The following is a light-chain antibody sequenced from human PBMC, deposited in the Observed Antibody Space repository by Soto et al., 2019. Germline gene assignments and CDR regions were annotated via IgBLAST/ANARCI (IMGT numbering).Light chain of an antibody. V-gene: IGKV1-39*01. Sequence: DIQMTQSPSSLSASVGDRVTITCRTSQSISTYLNWYQQKPGKAPKVLIYAASSLQSEVPSRFSGGGSGTDFTLIISSLQPEDSATYYCQHTFSVPRLLTFGGGTKVEIK. J-gene: IGKJ4*01. CDR3: QHTFSVPRLLT. CDR2: AAS. CDR1: QSISTY.